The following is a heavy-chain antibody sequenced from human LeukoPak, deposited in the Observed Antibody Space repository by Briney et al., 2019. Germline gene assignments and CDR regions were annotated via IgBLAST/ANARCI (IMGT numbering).Heavy chain of an antibody. J-gene: IGHJ4*02. V-gene: IGHV4-39*01. CDR3: ARHNRRGPATLDY. Sequence: SETLSLTCTVSGGSISSSSYYWGWIRQPPGRGLEWIGSIYYSGSTYYNPPLKSRVTISVDTSKNQFSLKLSSVTAADTAVYYCARHNRRGPATLDYWGQGTLVTVSS. D-gene: IGHD2-15*01. CDR2: IYYSGST. CDR1: GGSISSSSYY.